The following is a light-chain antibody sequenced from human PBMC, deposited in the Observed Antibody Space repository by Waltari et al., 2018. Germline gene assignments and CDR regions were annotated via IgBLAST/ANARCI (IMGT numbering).Light chain of an antibody. Sequence: DIQMTQSPSTLSASVGDRVTITCRASQSIRSSLAWYQQKPGKAPKFLIYEASSLESGFPSRFSGSGSGTEFTLTISSLQPDDFATYFCQQYDAYALTFGGGTKVEIK. CDR2: EAS. CDR3: QQYDAYALT. J-gene: IGKJ4*01. CDR1: QSIRSS. V-gene: IGKV1-5*03.